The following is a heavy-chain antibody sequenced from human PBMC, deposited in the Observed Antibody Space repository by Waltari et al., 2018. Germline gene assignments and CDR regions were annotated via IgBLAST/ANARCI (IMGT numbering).Heavy chain of an antibody. CDR2: IKQDGSEK. J-gene: IGHJ4*02. Sequence: EVQLVESGGGLVQPGGSLRLSCAASGFTFSSYWMSWVRQAPGKGLEWVANIKQDGSEKYYVDSVKGRFTISRDNAKNSLYLQMNSLRAEDTAVYYCATSLPAAQFDYWGQGTLVTVSS. V-gene: IGHV3-7*01. CDR1: GFTFSSYW. D-gene: IGHD2-2*01. CDR3: ATSLPAAQFDY.